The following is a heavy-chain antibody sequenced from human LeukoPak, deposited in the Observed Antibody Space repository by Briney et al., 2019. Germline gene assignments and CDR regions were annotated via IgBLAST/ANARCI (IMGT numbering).Heavy chain of an antibody. CDR3: TRDQRKYCSRTTCFVFDI. D-gene: IGHD2-2*01. CDR2: INGGGEAT. J-gene: IGHJ3*02. V-gene: IGHV3-23*01. Sequence: GGSLRLSCAASTFTFSGYAMTWVRQAPGKGLEWVSSINGGGEATYYAHSVKGRFTVSRDNSKNTLYLQMNSLRVEDTAVYYCTRDQRKYCSRTTCFVFDIWGQGTVVSVSS. CDR1: TFTFSGYA.